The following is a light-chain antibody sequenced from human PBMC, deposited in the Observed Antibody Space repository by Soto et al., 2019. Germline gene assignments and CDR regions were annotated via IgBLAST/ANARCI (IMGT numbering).Light chain of an antibody. CDR1: QSVSSK. CDR3: QQYSNWPPFT. CDR2: DTS. J-gene: IGKJ5*01. V-gene: IGKV3-15*01. Sequence: MVMTQSPATLSVSPGERATLSCRASQSVSSKLAWYQQEPGQAPRLLIYDTSTRATGIPARFSGSGSGTEFTLTISSLQSEDFAVYYCQQYSNWPPFTFGQGTRLEIK.